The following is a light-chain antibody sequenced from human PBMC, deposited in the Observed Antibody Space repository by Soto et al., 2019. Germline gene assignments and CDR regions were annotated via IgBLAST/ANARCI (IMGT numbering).Light chain of an antibody. J-gene: IGKJ4*01. V-gene: IGKV1-33*01. CDR2: DAS. CDR3: QQYDNLPRLT. CDR1: QSISSW. Sequence: DIQMTQSPSTLSASVGDRGTIPCRASQSISSWLAWYQQKPGKAPKLLIYDASNLETGVPSRFSGSGSGTDFTFTISSLQPEDIATYYCQQYDNLPRLTFGGGTKVDIK.